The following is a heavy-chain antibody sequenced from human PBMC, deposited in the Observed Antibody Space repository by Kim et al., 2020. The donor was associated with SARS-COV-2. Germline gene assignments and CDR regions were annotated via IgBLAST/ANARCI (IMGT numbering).Heavy chain of an antibody. D-gene: IGHD3-10*01. V-gene: IGHV3-48*02. Sequence: WGSLRLSCAASEFTFRSYSMNWVRQAPGKGLEWVSYISSSGSTMFYAGSVKGRFTISRDNAKNSLYLQMNSLRDEDTAVYYCARGKYGSGSYFRPWGQGTLVTVSS. CDR3: ARGKYGSGSYFRP. CDR2: ISSSGSTM. CDR1: EFTFRSYS. J-gene: IGHJ5*02.